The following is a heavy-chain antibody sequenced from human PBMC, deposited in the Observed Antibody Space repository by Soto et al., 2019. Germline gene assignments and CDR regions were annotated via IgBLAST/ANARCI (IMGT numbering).Heavy chain of an antibody. D-gene: IGHD3-22*01. Sequence: ASVKVSCKASGYTFTSYAMRWVRQAPGQRLEWMGWINASNGNTKYSQKFQGRVTITRDTSASTAYTELSSLRSEDTSVYYCARTMIVVVSPAGWFDPWGQGTLVTVSS. CDR2: INASNGNT. V-gene: IGHV1-3*01. J-gene: IGHJ5*02. CDR3: ARTMIVVVSPAGWFDP. CDR1: GYTFTSYA.